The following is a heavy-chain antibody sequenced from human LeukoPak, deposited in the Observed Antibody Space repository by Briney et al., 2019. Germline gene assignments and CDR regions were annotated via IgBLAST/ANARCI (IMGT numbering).Heavy chain of an antibody. CDR2: IKQDGSEK. CDR3: ARDKFGSSWGFDY. Sequence: GGSLRLSCAASGFTFSSYWRGWVRQAPGKGLEWVANIKQDGSEKYYVDSVKGRFTISRDNAKNSLYLQMNSLRAEDTAVYYCARDKFGSSWGFDYWGQGTLVTVSS. D-gene: IGHD6-13*01. CDR1: GFTFSSYW. J-gene: IGHJ4*02. V-gene: IGHV3-7*01.